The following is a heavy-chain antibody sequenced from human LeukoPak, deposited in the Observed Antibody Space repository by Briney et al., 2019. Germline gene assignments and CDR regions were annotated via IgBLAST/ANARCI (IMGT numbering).Heavy chain of an antibody. D-gene: IGHD1-26*01. CDR3: TKDVAPGGADV. J-gene: IGHJ6*02. CDR1: GFTFSSYA. Sequence: GGSLRLSCAAPGFTFSSYAMSWVRQAPGKGLEWVSGLSLDTDRIGYGDSVKGRFTVSRDHTKNSVYLQMNSLTPEDSALYFCTKDVAPGGADVWGQGTTVTVSS. V-gene: IGHV3-9*01. CDR2: LSLDTDRI.